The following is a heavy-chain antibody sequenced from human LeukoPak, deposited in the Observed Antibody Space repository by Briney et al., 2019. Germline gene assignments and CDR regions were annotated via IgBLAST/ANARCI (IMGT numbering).Heavy chain of an antibody. V-gene: IGHV4-34*01. J-gene: IGHJ4*02. D-gene: IGHD3-22*01. CDR1: GGSFSGYY. Sequence: SETLSLTCAVYGGSFSGYYWSWIRQPPGKGLEWIGEINHSGSTNYNPSLKSRVTISVDTSKNQFSLKLSSVTAADTAVYYCARVLAYYDSSGYYGFDYWGQGTLVTVSS. CDR3: ARVLAYYDSSGYYGFDY. CDR2: INHSGST.